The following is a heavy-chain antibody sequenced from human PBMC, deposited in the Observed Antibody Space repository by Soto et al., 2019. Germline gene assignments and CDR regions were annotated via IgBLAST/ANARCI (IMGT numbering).Heavy chain of an antibody. CDR2: ISSSSTYI. J-gene: IGHJ4*02. D-gene: IGHD6-19*01. CDR3: ARDQYSRGWYYFDY. Sequence: EVQLVESGGDLVKPGGSLRLSCAASGFTFSSFSMNWVRQAPGKGLEWVSSISSSSTYIYYADSVKGRFTISRDNAKNSLYLQMDSLRAEDTAFYYCARDQYSRGWYYFDYWGQGTLVTVSS. V-gene: IGHV3-21*01. CDR1: GFTFSSFS.